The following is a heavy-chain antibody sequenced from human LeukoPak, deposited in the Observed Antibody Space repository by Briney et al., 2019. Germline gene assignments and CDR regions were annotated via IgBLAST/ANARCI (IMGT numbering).Heavy chain of an antibody. D-gene: IGHD4-11*01. V-gene: IGHV5-51*04. Sequence: GESLKISCKGSGYSFSNYWIAWVRQMPGKGLEYMGIIYPGDYDTRYSPSFRGQVTISVDKPISTAYLQWTSLKASDTAIYYCARAPTSVSNPYYFDSWGQGTLVTVSS. CDR1: GYSFSNYW. CDR2: IYPGDYDT. J-gene: IGHJ4*02. CDR3: ARAPTSVSNPYYFDS.